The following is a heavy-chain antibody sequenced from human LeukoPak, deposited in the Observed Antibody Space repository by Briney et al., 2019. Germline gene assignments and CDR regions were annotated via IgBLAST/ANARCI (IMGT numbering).Heavy chain of an antibody. CDR3: ARVPYSSSWYEKFDY. CDR2: IYYSGST. CDR1: GGSISGYY. D-gene: IGHD6-13*01. J-gene: IGHJ4*02. Sequence: SETLSLTCTVSGGSISGYYWSWIRQPPGKGLEWIGYIYYSGSTNYNPSLKSRVTISVDTSKNQFSLKLSSVTAADTAVYYCARVPYSSSWYEKFDYWGQGTLVTVSS. V-gene: IGHV4-59*01.